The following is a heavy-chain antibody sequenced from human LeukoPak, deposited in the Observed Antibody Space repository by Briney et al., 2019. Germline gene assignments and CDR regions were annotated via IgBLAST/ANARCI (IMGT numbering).Heavy chain of an antibody. D-gene: IGHD2-21*02. CDR3: AMPDLTYCGGDCYSSPAFDI. CDR1: GGSFSGYY. J-gene: IGHJ3*02. Sequence: PSETLSLTCAVYGGSFSGYYWSWIRQPPGKGLEWIGEINHSGSTNYYPSLKSRVTISVGTSKNQFSLKLSSVTAADTAVYYCAMPDLTYCGGDCYSSPAFDIWGQGTMVTVSS. V-gene: IGHV4-34*01. CDR2: INHSGST.